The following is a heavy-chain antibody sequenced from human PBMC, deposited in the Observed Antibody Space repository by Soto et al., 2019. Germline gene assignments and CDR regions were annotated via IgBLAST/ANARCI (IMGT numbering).Heavy chain of an antibody. D-gene: IGHD6-13*01. CDR1: GGSISSGGYY. CDR2: IYYSGST. V-gene: IGHV4-31*03. CDR3: ARCWYSSSWYCSYFDY. J-gene: IGHJ4*02. Sequence: PSETLSLTSTVSGGSISSGGYYWSWIRQHPGKGLEWIGYIYYSGSTYYNPSLKSRVTISVDTSKNQFSLKLSSVTAADTAVYYCARCWYSSSWYCSYFDYWGQGTLVTVSS.